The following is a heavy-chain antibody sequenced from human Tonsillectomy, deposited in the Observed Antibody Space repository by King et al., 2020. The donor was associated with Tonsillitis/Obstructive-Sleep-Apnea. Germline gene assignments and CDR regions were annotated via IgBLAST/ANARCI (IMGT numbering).Heavy chain of an antibody. Sequence: VQLQQWGAGLLKPSETLSLTCAFYGDSFSTYYWTWIRQPPGKGLEWIGEINHSGSTNYNPSLKSRVTMSVDTSKNQFSLKLSSMTAADTAVYYCARSLTTPPPYWGQGTLVTVSS. J-gene: IGHJ4*02. D-gene: IGHD4-11*01. V-gene: IGHV4-34*01. CDR1: GDSFSTYY. CDR3: ARSLTTPPPY. CDR2: INHSGST.